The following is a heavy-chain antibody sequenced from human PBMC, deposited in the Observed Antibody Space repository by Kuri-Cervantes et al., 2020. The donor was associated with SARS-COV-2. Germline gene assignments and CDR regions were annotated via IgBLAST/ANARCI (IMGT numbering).Heavy chain of an antibody. J-gene: IGHJ5*02. CDR2: INPSGGST. CDR3: ARDRGPQAMFDP. V-gene: IGHV1-46*01. CDR1: GYTFTGYY. Sequence: ASVKVSCKASGYTFTGYYMHWVRQAPGQGLEWMGIINPSGGSTSYAQKFQGRVTMTRDTSISTAYMELSRLRSDDTAVYYCARDRGPQAMFDPWGQGTLVTVSS.